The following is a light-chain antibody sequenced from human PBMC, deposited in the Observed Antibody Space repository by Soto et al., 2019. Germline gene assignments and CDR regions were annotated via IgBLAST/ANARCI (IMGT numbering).Light chain of an antibody. CDR2: GTS. CDR1: QTLSSNY. CDR3: QQYGSSPPRYT. J-gene: IGKJ2*01. Sequence: EVVLTQSPGTLSLPPGARATLSCRASQTLSSNYLAWYQQIAGQAPRLLIYGTSSRATGIPDRFSGSGSGTDFTLTISRLEPEDFAVCYCQQYGSSPPRYTFGQGTKLEIK. V-gene: IGKV3-20*01.